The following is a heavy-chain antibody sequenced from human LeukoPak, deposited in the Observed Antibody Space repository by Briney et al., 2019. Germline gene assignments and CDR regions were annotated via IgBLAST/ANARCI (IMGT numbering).Heavy chain of an antibody. Sequence: SETLSLTCAVYGGSFSGYYWSWIRQPPGKGLEWIGEINHSGSTNYNPSLKSRVTISVDTSKNQFSLKLSSVTAADTAVYYCVRFRGFSLQLWTSDYWGQGILVTVSS. CDR1: GGSFSGYY. CDR2: INHSGST. D-gene: IGHD5-18*01. J-gene: IGHJ4*02. CDR3: VRFRGFSLQLWTSDY. V-gene: IGHV4-34*01.